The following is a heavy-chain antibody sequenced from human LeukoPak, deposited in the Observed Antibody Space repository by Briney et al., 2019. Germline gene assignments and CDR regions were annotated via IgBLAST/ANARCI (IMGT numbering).Heavy chain of an antibody. D-gene: IGHD1-1*01. V-gene: IGHV3-23*01. CDR1: GFTFNSYA. CDR2: ISGSGDSA. J-gene: IGHJ4*02. Sequence: GGSLTLTCAASGFTFNSYALTWVRQAPGKGLEWVSRISGSGDSAYYADSVKGRFTISRDNSKNTLYLQMNSLRVEDTAVYYCTKRGELATSSHYWGQGPLDTVSS. CDR3: TKRGELATSSHY.